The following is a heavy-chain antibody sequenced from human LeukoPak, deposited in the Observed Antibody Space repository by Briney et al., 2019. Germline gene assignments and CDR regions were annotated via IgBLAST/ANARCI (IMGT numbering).Heavy chain of an antibody. CDR2: MNSDGSST. Sequence: PGGSLRLSCAASGFTFSSYWMHWVRQGPGKGLVWVSRMNSDGSSTSYADSVKGGFTISRDNAKNTLYLQMNSLRAEDAAVYYCGRKLTNFCNRGQGTLVSVCS. V-gene: IGHV3-74*01. CDR1: GFTFSSYW. J-gene: IGHJ4*02. CDR3: GRKLTNFCN. D-gene: IGHD2/OR15-2a*01.